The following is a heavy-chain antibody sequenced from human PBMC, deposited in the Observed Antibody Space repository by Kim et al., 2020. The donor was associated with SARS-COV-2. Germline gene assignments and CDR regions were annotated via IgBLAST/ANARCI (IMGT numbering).Heavy chain of an antibody. D-gene: IGHD1-1*01. Sequence: SETLSLTCVLSGDSITSNYWWSWVRQPPGKGLEWTGEIYRDGTTNYNPSLRGLVTISLDKSKNQVSLTLTTVTAVDTAIYYCARHKMSTNAFDIWGQGT. CDR3: ARHKMSTNAFDI. CDR2: IYRDGTT. V-gene: IGHV4-4*02. J-gene: IGHJ3*02. CDR1: GDSITSNYW.